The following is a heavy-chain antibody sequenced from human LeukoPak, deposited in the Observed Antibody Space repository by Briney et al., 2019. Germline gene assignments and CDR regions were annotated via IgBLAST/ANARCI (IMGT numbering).Heavy chain of an antibody. CDR1: GFTFSSYA. V-gene: IGHV3-23*01. D-gene: IGHD6-19*01. CDR3: SKTTYGSNSSGWYNHFDY. Sequence: GGSLRLSCAASGFTFSSYAMTWVRQAPGKGLEWVAAISSSGYSTYYADSVKGRFTISRDNSKNTLYLQLNSLRAEDTAVYYCSKTTYGSNSSGWYNHFDYWGQGTLVSVSS. CDR2: ISSSGYST. J-gene: IGHJ4*02.